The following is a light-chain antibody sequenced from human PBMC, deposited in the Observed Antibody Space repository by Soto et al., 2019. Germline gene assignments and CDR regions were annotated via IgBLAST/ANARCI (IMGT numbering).Light chain of an antibody. CDR3: SSYTSTGPQVL. V-gene: IGLV2-14*03. CDR1: SSDIGGYNY. Sequence: QSALTQPASVSGSPGQSITISCTGTSSDIGGYNYVSWYQRHPGRAPKLIIYNVNDRPSWISDRFSGSKSDNAASLTISGLQTEDEADYLCSSYTSTGPQVLFGGGTKLTVL. J-gene: IGLJ2*01. CDR2: NVN.